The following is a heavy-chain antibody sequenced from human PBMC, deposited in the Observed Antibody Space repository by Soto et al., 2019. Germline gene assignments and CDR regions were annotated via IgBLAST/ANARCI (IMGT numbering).Heavy chain of an antibody. J-gene: IGHJ5*02. Sequence: SETLSLTCTVSGGSISSSSYYWGWIRQPPGKGLEWIGSIYYSGSTYYNPSLKSRVTISVDTSKNQFSLKLSSVTAADTAVYYCARLSSYYDILTRGLSYSWFDPWGQGTLVTVSS. D-gene: IGHD3-9*01. CDR1: GGSISSSSYY. CDR3: ARLSSYYDILTRGLSYSWFDP. CDR2: IYYSGST. V-gene: IGHV4-39*01.